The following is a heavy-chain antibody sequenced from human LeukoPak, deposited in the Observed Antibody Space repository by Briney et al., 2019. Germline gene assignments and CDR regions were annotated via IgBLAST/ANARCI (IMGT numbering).Heavy chain of an antibody. CDR3: ARDWADRLKNKQAPAGY. Sequence: PGGSLRLSCAASGFTFSSYSMTWVRQAPGKGLEWVSYISSSSSTIYYADSVKGRFTISRDNAKNSLYLQMNSLRAEDTAVYYCARDWADRLKNKQAPAGYWGQGTLVTVSS. D-gene: IGHD1/OR15-1a*01. CDR2: ISSSSSTI. J-gene: IGHJ4*02. V-gene: IGHV3-48*04. CDR1: GFTFSSYS.